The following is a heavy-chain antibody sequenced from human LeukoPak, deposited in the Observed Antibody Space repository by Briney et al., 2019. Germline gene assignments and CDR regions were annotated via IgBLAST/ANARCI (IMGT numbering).Heavy chain of an antibody. D-gene: IGHD3-10*01. V-gene: IGHV1-2*02. CDR2: INPNSGGT. J-gene: IGHJ4*02. CDR1: GYTFTGYY. Sequence: ASVKVSCKASGYTFTGYYMHWVRQAPGQGLEWMGWINPNSGGTNYAQKFQGRVTMTRDTSISTAYTELSRLRSDDTAVYYCARDFNFLSSINYGSGSYDYWGQGTVVTVSS. CDR3: ARDFNFLSSINYGSGSYDY.